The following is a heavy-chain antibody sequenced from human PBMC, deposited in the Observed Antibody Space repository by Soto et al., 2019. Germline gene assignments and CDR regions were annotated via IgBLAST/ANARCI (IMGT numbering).Heavy chain of an antibody. J-gene: IGHJ4*02. CDR3: AKEGTPVDYFDY. Sequence: EVQLLESGGGLVQPGGSLRLSCAASGFTFSSYAMSWVRQAPGKGLEWVSAISGSGGSTYFADSVKGRFTISRDNSKNTLYLQKNSLRAEDTAVYYCAKEGTPVDYFDYWGQGTLVTVSS. V-gene: IGHV3-23*01. CDR2: ISGSGGST. CDR1: GFTFSSYA.